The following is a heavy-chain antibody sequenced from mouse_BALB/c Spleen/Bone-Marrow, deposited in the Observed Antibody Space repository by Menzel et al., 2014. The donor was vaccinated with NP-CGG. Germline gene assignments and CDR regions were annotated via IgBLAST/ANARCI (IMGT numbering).Heavy chain of an antibody. V-gene: IGHV1-5*01. D-gene: IGHD1-1*01. CDR1: GYTFTSYW. Sequence: EVQRVESGTVLARPGASVKMSCKASGYTFTSYWMHWVKQRPGQGLEWIGAIYPGNSDTSYNQKFKGKAKLTAVTSTSTAYMELSSLTNEDSAVYYCTRSYERYYAMDYWGQGTSVTVSS. J-gene: IGHJ4*01. CDR3: TRSYERYYAMDY. CDR2: IYPGNSDT.